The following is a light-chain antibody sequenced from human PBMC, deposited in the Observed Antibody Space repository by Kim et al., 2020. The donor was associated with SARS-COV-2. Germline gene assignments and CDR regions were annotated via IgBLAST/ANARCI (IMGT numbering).Light chain of an antibody. CDR3: QVWDSSSDHRV. Sequence: ARGETARISCGGNNIGSKSVHWYQQKPGKAPVLVIYYDSDRPSGIPERFSGSNSGNTATLTISRVEAGDEADYYCQVWDSSSDHRVFGGGTQLTVL. CDR2: YDS. V-gene: IGLV3-21*04. J-gene: IGLJ3*02. CDR1: NIGSKS.